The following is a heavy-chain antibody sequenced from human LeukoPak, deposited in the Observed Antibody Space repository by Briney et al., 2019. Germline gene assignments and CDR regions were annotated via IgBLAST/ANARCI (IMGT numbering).Heavy chain of an antibody. V-gene: IGHV5-10-1*01. J-gene: IGHJ4*02. CDR2: IDPSDSYT. CDR1: GYSFTSYW. Sequence: PRESLKISCKGSGYSFTSYWIGWVRQMPGKGLEWMGRIDPSDSYTNYSPSFQGHVTISADKSISTAYLQWSSLKASNTAMYYCARTVDTAMASDYWGQGTLVTVSS. D-gene: IGHD5-18*01. CDR3: ARTVDTAMASDY.